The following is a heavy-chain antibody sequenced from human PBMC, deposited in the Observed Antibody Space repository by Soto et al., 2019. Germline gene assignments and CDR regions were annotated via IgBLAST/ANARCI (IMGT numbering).Heavy chain of an antibody. J-gene: IGHJ4*02. D-gene: IGHD2-21*02. CDR1: GGTFSTFG. V-gene: IGHV1-69*13. CDR3: EKYDPMAAGDKYYYDF. Sequence: SVKVSCKASGGTFSTFGISWVRQAPGQGLEWMGGIIPFFGTARYSQKFEDRITITADESTNTVYMDLRSLTSEDTAIYYCEKYDPMAAGDKYYYDFWGQGALVTVSS. CDR2: IIPFFGTA.